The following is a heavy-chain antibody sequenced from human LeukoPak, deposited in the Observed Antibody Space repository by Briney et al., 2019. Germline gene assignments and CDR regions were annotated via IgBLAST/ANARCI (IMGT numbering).Heavy chain of an antibody. CDR1: GYTFTGYY. CDR3: ARHGEYCSSTSCYKRGNWFDP. D-gene: IGHD2-2*02. Sequence: ASVKVSCKASGYTFTGYYMHWVRQAPGQGLEWMGWINPNSGGTNYAQKFQGRVTMTRDTSISTAYMELSRLRSDDTAVYYCARHGEYCSSTSCYKRGNWFDPWGQGTLVTVSS. CDR2: INPNSGGT. J-gene: IGHJ5*02. V-gene: IGHV1-2*02.